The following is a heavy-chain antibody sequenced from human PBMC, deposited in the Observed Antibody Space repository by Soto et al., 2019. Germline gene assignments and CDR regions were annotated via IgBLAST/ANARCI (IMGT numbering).Heavy chain of an antibody. Sequence: GESLKISCAASGFTFSSYAMSWVRQAPGKGLEWVSAISGSGGSTYYADSVKGRFTISRDNSKNTLYLQMNSLRAEETAVYYCAKGGSSSSRGARNWFDPWGQGTLVTVSS. J-gene: IGHJ5*02. D-gene: IGHD6-6*01. CDR1: GFTFSSYA. V-gene: IGHV3-23*01. CDR3: AKGGSSSSRGARNWFDP. CDR2: ISGSGGST.